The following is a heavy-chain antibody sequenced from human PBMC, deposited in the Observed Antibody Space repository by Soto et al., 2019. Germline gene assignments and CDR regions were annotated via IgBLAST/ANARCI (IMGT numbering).Heavy chain of an antibody. Sequence: SETLSLTCTVSGGSISPYYWGWIRQPPGKGLEWIGYIYYSGSTNYNPSLASRVTISVDTSKNQFSLKLNSVTAADTAVYYCARNPTYYATTLDYWGQGALVTVSS. V-gene: IGHV4-59*01. CDR2: IYYSGST. D-gene: IGHD2-8*01. CDR1: GGSISPYY. CDR3: ARNPTYYATTLDY. J-gene: IGHJ4*02.